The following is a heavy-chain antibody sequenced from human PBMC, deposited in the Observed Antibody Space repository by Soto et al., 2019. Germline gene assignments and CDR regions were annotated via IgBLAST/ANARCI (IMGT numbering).Heavy chain of an antibody. CDR3: ARDGDYRDAFDI. CDR2: IIPILGIA. J-gene: IGHJ3*02. Sequence: QVQLVQSGAEVKKPGSSVKVSCKASGGTFSSYTISWVRQAPGQGLEWMGRIIPILGIANYAQKFQGRVTITADKSTSTAYMELSSLRSEDTAVYYCARDGDYRDAFDIWGQGTMVTVSS. CDR1: GGTFSSYT. D-gene: IGHD4-17*01. V-gene: IGHV1-69*08.